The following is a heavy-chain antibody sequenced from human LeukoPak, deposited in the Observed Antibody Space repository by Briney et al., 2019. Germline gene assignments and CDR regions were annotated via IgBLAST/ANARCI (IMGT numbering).Heavy chain of an antibody. CDR2: ISSNGGST. Sequence: PGGSLRLSCAASGFTFSSYAMHWVRQAPGKGLEYVSAISSNGGSTYYANSVKGRFTISRDNSKNTLYLQMGSLRAEDMAVYYCARGAFWSDYYGWYRHSFFDYWGQGTLVTVSS. CDR3: ARGAFWSDYYGWYRHSFFDY. V-gene: IGHV3-64*01. D-gene: IGHD3-3*01. J-gene: IGHJ4*02. CDR1: GFTFSSYA.